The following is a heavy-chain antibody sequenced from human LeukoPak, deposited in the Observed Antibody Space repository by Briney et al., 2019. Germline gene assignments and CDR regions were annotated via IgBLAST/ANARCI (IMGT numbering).Heavy chain of an antibody. J-gene: IGHJ3*02. CDR2: IKQDGSEK. CDR1: GFTFSSYW. V-gene: IGHV3-7*01. CDR3: ARHISPWKYPDAFDI. Sequence: GGSLRLSCAASGFTFSSYWMSWVRQAPGKGLEWVANIKQDGSEKYYVDSVKGRFTISRDNAKNSLYLQMNSLRAEDTAVYYCARHISPWKYPDAFDIWGQGTMVTVSS. D-gene: IGHD1-7*01.